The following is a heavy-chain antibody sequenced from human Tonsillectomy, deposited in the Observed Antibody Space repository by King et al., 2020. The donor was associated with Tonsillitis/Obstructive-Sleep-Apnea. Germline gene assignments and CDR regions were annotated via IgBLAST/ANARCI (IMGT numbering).Heavy chain of an antibody. CDR3: ARSYGSGSYLDY. CDR2: IHYSGST. V-gene: IGHV4-59*01. Sequence: VQLQESGPGLVRPSETLSLTCTVSGGSISSYYWSWIRQPPGKGLEWIGYIHYSGSTKYNPSLKSRVTISVDTSKNQFSLKLSSVTAADTAVYYCARSYGSGSYLDYWGQGALVSVSS. J-gene: IGHJ4*02. D-gene: IGHD3-10*01. CDR1: GGSISSYY.